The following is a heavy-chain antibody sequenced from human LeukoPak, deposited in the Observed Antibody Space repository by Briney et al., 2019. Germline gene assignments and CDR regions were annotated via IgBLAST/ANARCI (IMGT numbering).Heavy chain of an antibody. J-gene: IGHJ4*02. CDR3: AKYYPTVNWSFDY. CDR2: ISGSGSST. CDR1: GFTFSRNA. V-gene: IGHV3-23*01. Sequence: GSLRLSCAASGFTFSRNAMSWVRQAPGKGLEWISGISGSGSSTYYADSVKGRFTISRDNSKNTLCLQMNTLRVDDTAVYYCAKYYPTVNWSFDYWGQGTLVTVSS. D-gene: IGHD4-11*01.